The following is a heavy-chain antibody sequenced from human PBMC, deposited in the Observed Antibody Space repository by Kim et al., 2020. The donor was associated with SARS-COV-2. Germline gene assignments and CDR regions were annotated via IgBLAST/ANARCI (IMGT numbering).Heavy chain of an antibody. CDR3: AKGLGDNGIFDL. D-gene: IGHD2-21*02. Sequence: SVEGRFTVSRDDSKNTLYLQMDSLRADDTAVYYCAKGLGDNGIFDLWGQGTMVTVSS. J-gene: IGHJ3*01. V-gene: IGHV3-23*03.